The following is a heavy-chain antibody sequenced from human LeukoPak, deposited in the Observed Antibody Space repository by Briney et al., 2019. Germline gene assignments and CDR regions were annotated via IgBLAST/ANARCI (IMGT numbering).Heavy chain of an antibody. CDR2: ISSSGSTI. V-gene: IGHV3-48*03. CDR1: GFTFSSYE. J-gene: IGHJ3*02. D-gene: IGHD3-10*01. Sequence: GGSLRLSCAASGFTFSSYEMNWVRQAPGEGLEWVSYISSSGSTIYYADSVKGRFTISRDNAKNPLYLQMNSLRAEDTAVYYCARTGSSQDAFDIWGQGTMVTVSS. CDR3: ARTGSSQDAFDI.